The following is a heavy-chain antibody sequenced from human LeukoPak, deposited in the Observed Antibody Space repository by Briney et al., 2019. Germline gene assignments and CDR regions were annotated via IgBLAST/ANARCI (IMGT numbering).Heavy chain of an antibody. CDR2: ISYDGSNK. CDR1: GFTFSSYG. J-gene: IGHJ4*02. Sequence: GGSLRLSCAASGFTFSSYGMHWVRQAPGKGLEWVAVISYDGSNKYYADSVKGRFTISRDNSKNTLYLQMNSLRAEDTAVYYCARWSYGSGSLRKGAFDYWGQGTLVTVSS. CDR3: ARWSYGSGSLRKGAFDY. D-gene: IGHD3-10*01. V-gene: IGHV3-30*03.